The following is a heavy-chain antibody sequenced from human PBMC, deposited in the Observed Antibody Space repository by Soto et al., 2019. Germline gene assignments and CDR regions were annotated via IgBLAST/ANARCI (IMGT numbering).Heavy chain of an antibody. Sequence: PGGSLRLSCAASGFTISSYSMNRVRQAPGKGLEWVSYISSSSSTKFYADSVKGRFTISRDNARNSLYLQMNSLRAEDTAVYYCAKGGYYFDASAYPVIFEHWGHRTLVTVSS. CDR3: AKGGYYFDASAYPVIFEH. J-gene: IGHJ1*01. CDR2: ISSSSSTK. CDR1: GFTISSYS. D-gene: IGHD3-22*01. V-gene: IGHV3-48*01.